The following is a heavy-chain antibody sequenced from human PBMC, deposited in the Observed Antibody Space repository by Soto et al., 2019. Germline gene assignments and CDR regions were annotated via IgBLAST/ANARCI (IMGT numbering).Heavy chain of an antibody. J-gene: IGHJ4*02. V-gene: IGHV4-39*01. Sequence: SETLSLPCSVSGGSISSGDYYWSWIRQPPGKGLERIGSIYYSGSTYNNPSLRSRVSLSIDTSKDQFSLNLKSVSAAEPALDFCAGQGDSGVTQAYFDVWGPGSLVTVSS. CDR3: AGQGDSGVTQAYFDV. CDR1: GGSISSGDYY. D-gene: IGHD2-21*02. CDR2: IYYSGST.